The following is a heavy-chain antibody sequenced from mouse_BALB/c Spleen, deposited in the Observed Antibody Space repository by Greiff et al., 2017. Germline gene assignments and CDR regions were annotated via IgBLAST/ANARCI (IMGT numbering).Heavy chain of an antibody. Sequence: QVQLQQSGAELARPGASVKMSCKASGYTFTSYTMHWVKQRPGQGLEWIGYINPSSGYTNYNQKFKDKATLTADKSSSTAYMQLGSLTSEDSAVYYCARKDYYGSSYGGYFDVWGEGTTVTVSS. CDR1: GYTFTSYT. V-gene: IGHV1-4*01. CDR2: INPSSGYT. D-gene: IGHD1-1*01. J-gene: IGHJ1*01. CDR3: ARKDYYGSSYGGYFDV.